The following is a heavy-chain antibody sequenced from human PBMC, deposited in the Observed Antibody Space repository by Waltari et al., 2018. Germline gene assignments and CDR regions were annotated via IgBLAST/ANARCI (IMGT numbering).Heavy chain of an antibody. J-gene: IGHJ4*02. Sequence: QVQLVQSGAEVKKPGASVKVSCKASGYTFTGYYMHWVRQAPGQGLEWMGWCNPNSGGTYSAQKFQGRVTMTRDTSISTAYMELSRLRSDDTAVYYCAILAARPGLSVDYWGQGTLVTVSS. CDR1: GYTFTGYY. D-gene: IGHD6-6*01. CDR2: CNPNSGGT. CDR3: AILAARPGLSVDY. V-gene: IGHV1-2*02.